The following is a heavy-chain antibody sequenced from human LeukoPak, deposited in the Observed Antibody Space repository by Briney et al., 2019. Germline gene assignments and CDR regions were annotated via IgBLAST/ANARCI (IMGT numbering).Heavy chain of an antibody. CDR1: GFTFSSYA. CDR2: ISCDGSNK. CDR3: ARPADPDY. D-gene: IGHD2-2*01. V-gene: IGHV3-30-3*01. Sequence: GGSLRLSCAASGFTFSSYAMHWVRQAPGKGLEWVAVISCDGSNKYYADSVKGRFTISRDNSKNTLYLQMNSLRAEGTAVYYCARPADPDYWGQGTLVTVSS. J-gene: IGHJ4*02.